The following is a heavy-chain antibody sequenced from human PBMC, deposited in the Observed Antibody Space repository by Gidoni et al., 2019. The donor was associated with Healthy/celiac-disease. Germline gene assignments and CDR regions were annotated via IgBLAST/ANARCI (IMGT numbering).Heavy chain of an antibody. V-gene: IGHV3-33*01. CDR1: GFTFSSYG. J-gene: IGHJ6*02. D-gene: IGHD5-18*01. CDR3: ARDRVDTAMYYYYYGMDV. CDR2: IWYDGSNK. Sequence: QVQLVESGGGVVQPGRSLRLSCAASGFTFSSYGMHWVRQDPGKGLEWVAVIWYDGSNKYYADSVKGRFTISRDNSKNTLYLQMNSLRAEDTAVYYCARDRVDTAMYYYYYGMDVWGQGTTVTVSS.